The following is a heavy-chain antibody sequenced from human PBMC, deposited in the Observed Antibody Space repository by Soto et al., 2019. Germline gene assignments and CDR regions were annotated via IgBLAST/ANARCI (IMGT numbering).Heavy chain of an antibody. Sequence: QVQLVESGGGLVKPGGSLALSCVASGFIFSDYDMSWVRQAQGKRLEWVSYISRTGGTIFFADSVKGRLAISRDNSKNLLSLQLISLRAEDTALYYCARSRDLATDFESWGQGTLVTVSS. CDR3: ARSRDLATDFES. V-gene: IGHV3-11*01. J-gene: IGHJ4*02. CDR2: ISRTGGTI. CDR1: GFIFSDYD. D-gene: IGHD6-25*01.